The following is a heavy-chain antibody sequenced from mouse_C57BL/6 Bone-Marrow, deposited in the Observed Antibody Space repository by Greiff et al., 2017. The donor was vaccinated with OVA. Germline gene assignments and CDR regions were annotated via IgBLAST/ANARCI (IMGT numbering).Heavy chain of an antibody. D-gene: IGHD2-3*01. J-gene: IGHJ4*01. CDR1: GFTFSDFY. CDR2: SRNKANDYTT. V-gene: IGHV7-1*01. CDR3: ARDDYDGYYAMDY. Sequence: EVQVVESGGGLVQSGRSLRLSCATSGFTFSDFYMEWVRQAPGKGLEWIAASRNKANDYTTEYSASVKGRFIVSRDTSQSILYLQMNALRAEDTAIYYCARDDYDGYYAMDYWGQGTSVTVSS.